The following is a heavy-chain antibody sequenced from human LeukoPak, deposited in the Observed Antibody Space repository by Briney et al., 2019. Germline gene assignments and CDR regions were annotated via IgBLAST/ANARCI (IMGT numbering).Heavy chain of an antibody. CDR1: GDTFNNYA. V-gene: IGHV1-69*05. Sequence: SVKVSCKTSGDTFNNYAFSWVRQAPGQGLEWMGGIIHVFGTPNYAQKFQGRVTISTGDLKTTAYLELSNLRSEDTAVYYCAGGATRRFDYWGQGTLVTVSP. J-gene: IGHJ4*02. CDR2: IIHVFGTP. D-gene: IGHD1-26*01. CDR3: AGGATRRFDY.